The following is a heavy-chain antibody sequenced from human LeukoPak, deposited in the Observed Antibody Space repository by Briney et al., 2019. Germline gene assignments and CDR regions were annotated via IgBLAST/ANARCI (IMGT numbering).Heavy chain of an antibody. V-gene: IGHV3-30-3*01. Sequence: QTGGSLRLSCAASGFTFSSYAMHWVRQAPGKGLEWVAVISYDGSNKYYADSVKGRFTISRDNSKNTLYLQMNSLRAEDTAVYYCARDRHLKIAAAVYWGQGTLVTVSS. CDR2: ISYDGSNK. CDR1: GFTFSSYA. CDR3: ARDRHLKIAAAVY. D-gene: IGHD6-13*01. J-gene: IGHJ4*02.